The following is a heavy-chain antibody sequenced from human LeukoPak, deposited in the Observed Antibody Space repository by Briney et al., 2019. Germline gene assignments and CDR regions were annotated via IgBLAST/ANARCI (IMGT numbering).Heavy chain of an antibody. V-gene: IGHV3-23*01. D-gene: IGHD3-10*01. CDR1: GFSLRNKA. CDR2: ISTSGGST. CDR3: AKDAGAPGTSDWYFDL. Sequence: PGGSRRLSCAASGFSLRNKAMTWVRQAPAKGLEWVAAISTSGGSTSYADSVKGRFTISRDVSKSTLSLQMHSLRVEDTATYYCAKDAGAPGTSDWYFDLWGRGTLVTVSS. J-gene: IGHJ2*01.